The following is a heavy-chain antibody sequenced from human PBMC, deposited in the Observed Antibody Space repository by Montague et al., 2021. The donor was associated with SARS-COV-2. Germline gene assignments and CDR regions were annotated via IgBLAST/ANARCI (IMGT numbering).Heavy chain of an antibody. CDR1: GFTFSTYA. D-gene: IGHD3-3*01. V-gene: IGHV3-23*01. CDR3: ARHVGMERVTYGMDV. Sequence: SRRLSWSASGFTFSTYAMSWVRQAPGKGLEWVSSVTGSGGATYYADSVKGRFTISRDNSKNTVFLHMNSLRAEDTAVYYCARHVGMERVTYGMDVWGQGTTVTVSS. CDR2: VTGSGGAT. J-gene: IGHJ6*02.